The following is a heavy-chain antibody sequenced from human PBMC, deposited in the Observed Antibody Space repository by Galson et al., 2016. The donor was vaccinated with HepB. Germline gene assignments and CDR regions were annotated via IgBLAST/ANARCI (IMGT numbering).Heavy chain of an antibody. V-gene: IGHV4-34*01. CDR3: ARGSSTRKVDIVPQNPRHFHY. Sequence: SETLSLTCAVYGGSFSGYYWSWIRQPPGKGLEWIGEINHGGSANYNPSLKSRVTITVGTSKNQFSLELNSVTAADTAVYFCARGSSTRKVDIVPQNPRHFHYWGQGTLVTVSS. J-gene: IGHJ1*01. D-gene: IGHD5-12*01. CDR1: GGSFSGYY. CDR2: INHGGSA.